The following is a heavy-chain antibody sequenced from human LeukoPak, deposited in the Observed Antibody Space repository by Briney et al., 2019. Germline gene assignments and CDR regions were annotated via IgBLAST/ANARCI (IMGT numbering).Heavy chain of an antibody. CDR1: GFTFSSYE. CDR3: ARVRGGVGANVAGVRSDY. D-gene: IGHD1-26*01. J-gene: IGHJ4*02. V-gene: IGHV3-48*03. CDR2: ISSSGSTI. Sequence: GGSLRLSCAASGFTFSSYEMNWVRQAPGKGLEWVSYISSSGSTIYYADSVKGRFTISRDNAKNSLYLQMNSLRAEDTAVYYCARVRGGVGANVAGVRSDYWGQGTLVTVSS.